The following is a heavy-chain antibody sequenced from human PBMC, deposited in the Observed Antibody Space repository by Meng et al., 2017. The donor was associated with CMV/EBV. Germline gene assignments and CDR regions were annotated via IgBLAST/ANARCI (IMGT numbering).Heavy chain of an antibody. CDR2: ISRRGSSI. V-gene: IGHV3-11*04. CDR3: AREVTSGNYAMDV. Sequence: GESLKISCAASGFIFSDYYMSWIRQAPGKGLEWVSYISRRGSSIYYADSVKGRFTISRDNAKNSLYLQMNSLRAEDTAMYYCAREVTSGNYAMDVWGQGTTVTVSS. D-gene: IGHD1-26*01. J-gene: IGHJ6*02. CDR1: GFIFSDYY.